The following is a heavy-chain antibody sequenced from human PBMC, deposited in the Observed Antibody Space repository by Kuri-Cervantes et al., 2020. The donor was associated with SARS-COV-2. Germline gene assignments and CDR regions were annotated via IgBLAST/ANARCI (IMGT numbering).Heavy chain of an antibody. J-gene: IGHJ4*02. D-gene: IGHD3-16*02. CDR3: ASSRASMITFGGVIDNFDY. V-gene: IGHV4-61*02. Sequence: LRLSCTVSGGSISSGSYYWSWIRQPAGKGLEWIGRIYTSGSTNYNPSLKSRVTISVDTSKSQFSLKLSSVTAADTAVYYCASSRASMITFGGVIDNFDYWGQGTLVTVSS. CDR1: GGSISSGSYY. CDR2: IYTSGST.